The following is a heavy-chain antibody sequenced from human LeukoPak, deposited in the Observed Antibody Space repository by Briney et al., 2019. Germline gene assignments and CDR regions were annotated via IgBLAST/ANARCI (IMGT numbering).Heavy chain of an antibody. CDR1: GYTFSNYV. CDR2: ISTYTGNS. V-gene: IGHV1-18*01. CDR3: ARTMTTGTTHGELDF. D-gene: IGHD4-17*01. J-gene: IGHJ4*02. Sequence: ASVKVSCKASGYTFSNYVLTWVRQAPGQGLEWMGRISTYTGNSNYAQKFQDRVTMATDTSTSTAYMELRNLSSDDTPVYSCARTMTTGTTHGELDFWGQGTLVTVSS.